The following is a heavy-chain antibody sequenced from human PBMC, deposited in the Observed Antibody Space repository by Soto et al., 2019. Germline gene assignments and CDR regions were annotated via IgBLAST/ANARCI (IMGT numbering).Heavy chain of an antibody. CDR1: GGSISSSSYY. CDR3: ARIAVAGTWVRWGRAFDFDY. J-gene: IGHJ4*02. V-gene: IGHV4-39*01. D-gene: IGHD6-19*01. Sequence: SETLSLTCTVSGGSISSSSYYWGWIRQPPGKGLEWIGSIYYSGSTYYNPSLKSRVTISVDTSKNQFSLKLSSVTAADTAVYYCARIAVAGTWVRWGRAFDFDYWGQGTLVTVS. CDR2: IYYSGST.